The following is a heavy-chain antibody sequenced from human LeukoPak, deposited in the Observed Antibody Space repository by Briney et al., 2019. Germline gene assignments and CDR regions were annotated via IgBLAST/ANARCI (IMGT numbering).Heavy chain of an antibody. D-gene: IGHD6-13*01. Sequence: ASVKVSCKASGYIFTGYYMHWVRQAPGQGLEWMGWISPDSGDTNYAQRFQGRVTMTRDTSISTVYMELSSLRSDDTAVYYCARCNIAAAGTDYLYHYMDVWGRGTTVTVSS. CDR2: ISPDSGDT. CDR1: GYIFTGYY. J-gene: IGHJ6*03. CDR3: ARCNIAAAGTDYLYHYMDV. V-gene: IGHV1-2*02.